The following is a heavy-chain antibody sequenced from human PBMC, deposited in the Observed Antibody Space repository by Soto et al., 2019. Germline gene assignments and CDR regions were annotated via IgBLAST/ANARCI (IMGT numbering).Heavy chain of an antibody. D-gene: IGHD1-26*01. V-gene: IGHV4-4*02. CDR3: AKGGGGSYYGFQP. CDR2: IYHSGST. J-gene: IGHJ1*01. Sequence: QVQLQESGPGLVKPSGTLSLTCAVSGGSISSSNWWSWVRQPPGKGLEWIGEIYHSGSTNYNPSLNIRVTISVDQSKNKFPLKLRSVTDADTAVYYCAKGGGGSYYGFQPWGQGTLVTVSS. CDR1: GGSISSSNW.